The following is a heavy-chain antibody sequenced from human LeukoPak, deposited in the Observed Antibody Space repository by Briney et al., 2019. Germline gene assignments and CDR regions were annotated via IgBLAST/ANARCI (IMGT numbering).Heavy chain of an antibody. V-gene: IGHV4-4*02. D-gene: IGHD4-17*01. Sequence: PSETLSLTCAFSGVSFISSHWWSCARQSPREGLEWVGEIYHTRTTNYNPSSNSRVTMSVDKSKQQFSLNLRSVTAADTAVYHCATYFYGDYGSYYFDRWGQGTLVTVSS. CDR1: GVSFISSHW. CDR3: ATYFYGDYGSYYFDR. CDR2: IYHTRTT. J-gene: IGHJ4*02.